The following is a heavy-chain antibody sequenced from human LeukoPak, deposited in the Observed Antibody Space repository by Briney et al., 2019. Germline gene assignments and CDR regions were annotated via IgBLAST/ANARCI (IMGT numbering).Heavy chain of an antibody. CDR1: GYRFTSYW. V-gene: IGHV5-51*01. J-gene: IGHJ4*02. Sequence: GESLKISWKGSGYRFTSYWIGWVRQMPGKGLEGMGIIYPGESDNRYSPSFQGQVTISADKSISTAYLQWSSLKASDTAMYYCARLECSGGSCYSVDYWGQGTLVTVSS. CDR3: ARLECSGGSCYSVDY. D-gene: IGHD2-15*01. CDR2: IYPGESDN.